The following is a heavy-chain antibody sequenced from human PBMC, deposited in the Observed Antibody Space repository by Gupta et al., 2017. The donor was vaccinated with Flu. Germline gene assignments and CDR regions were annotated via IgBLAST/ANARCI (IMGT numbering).Heavy chain of an antibody. D-gene: IGHD6-19*01. CDR1: GYTFNSFA. CDR2: INAGNGNK. CDR3: ARAAYNVGWFFDN. V-gene: IGHV1-3*01. Sequence: QVHLAHSGAVVKKPGASVILSCKASGYTFNSFALHWVRQAPGERPQLLGWINAGNGNKKDSENFQGRLTITRDTSASTVYLELRSLTSEETAVYYCARAAYNVGWFFDNRGQGNLVTVSS. J-gene: IGHJ4*02.